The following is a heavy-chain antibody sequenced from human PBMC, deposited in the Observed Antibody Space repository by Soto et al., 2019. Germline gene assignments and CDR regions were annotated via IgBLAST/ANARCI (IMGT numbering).Heavy chain of an antibody. J-gene: IGHJ4*02. CDR2: INAGNGYT. CDR3: ARDGRDGYIPAEGDY. Sequence: APVKVSCKASGYAFTSYALHWVRQSPGQRLEWMGWINAGNGYTKYSQKFQGRVTITRDTSASTAYMDLSSLRSEDTAVYYCARDGRDGYIPAEGDYWGQGTLVTVSS. D-gene: IGHD5-12*01. CDR1: GYAFTSYA. V-gene: IGHV1-3*01.